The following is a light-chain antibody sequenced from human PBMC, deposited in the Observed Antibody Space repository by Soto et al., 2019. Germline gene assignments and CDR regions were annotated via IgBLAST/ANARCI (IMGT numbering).Light chain of an antibody. V-gene: IGLV2-8*01. Sequence: QSALTQPPSASGSPGQSVTISCTGTSSDVGAYHYVSWYQQHAGKAPKLVIYEVTKRPSGVPDRFSGSKSANTASLTVSGLQAEDEADYYCSSFASSNTGVFGGGTKLTVL. CDR1: SSDVGAYHY. J-gene: IGLJ3*02. CDR2: EVT. CDR3: SSFASSNTGV.